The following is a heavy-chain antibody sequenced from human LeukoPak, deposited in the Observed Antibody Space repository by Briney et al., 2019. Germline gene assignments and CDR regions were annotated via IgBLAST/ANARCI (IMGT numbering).Heavy chain of an antibody. CDR1: GFTFSSYG. Sequence: GGSLRLSCAPSGFTFSSYGRHWVRQAPGKGLEWVALISSDEINKNYVGSVKGRFTISRDNSKNTLFLQMNSLRAEDTAVYYCARDKGIGRYGMDVWGQGATVTVSS. V-gene: IGHV3-30*03. CDR3: ARDKGIGRYGMDV. J-gene: IGHJ6*02. D-gene: IGHD1-1*01. CDR2: ISSDEINK.